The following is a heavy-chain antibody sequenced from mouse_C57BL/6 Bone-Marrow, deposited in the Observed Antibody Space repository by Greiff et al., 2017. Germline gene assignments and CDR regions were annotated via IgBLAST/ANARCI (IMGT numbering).Heavy chain of an antibody. V-gene: IGHV14-4*01. D-gene: IGHD4-1*01. CDR3: TTGLTET. CDR2: IVPENGDT. J-gene: IGHJ2*01. Sequence: EVQLQQSGAELVRPGASVKLSCTASGFNIKDDYMHWVKQRPEQGLEWIGWIVPENGDTEYASKFQGKATITADTSSSTAYQQLSSLTSEDTAVYYCTTGLTETWGQGTTLTVSS. CDR1: GFNIKDDY.